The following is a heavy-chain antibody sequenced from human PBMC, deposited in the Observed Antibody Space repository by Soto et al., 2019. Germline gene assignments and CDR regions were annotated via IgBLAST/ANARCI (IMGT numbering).Heavy chain of an antibody. Sequence: LRLSCAASGFTFRSYSMNWVRQAPGKGLEWVSSISSSSSYIYYADSVKGRFTISRDNAKNSLYLQMNSLRAEDTAVYYCARDRGYYYDSSEDWFDPWGQGTLVTGSS. CDR3: ARDRGYYYDSSEDWFDP. V-gene: IGHV3-21*01. CDR2: ISSSSSYI. J-gene: IGHJ5*02. D-gene: IGHD3-22*01. CDR1: GFTFRSYS.